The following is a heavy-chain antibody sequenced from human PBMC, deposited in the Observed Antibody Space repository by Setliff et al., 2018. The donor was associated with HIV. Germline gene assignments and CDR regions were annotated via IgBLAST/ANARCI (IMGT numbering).Heavy chain of an antibody. V-gene: IGHV4-61*01. CDR1: SGSISSSSYY. J-gene: IGHJ3*01. CDR2: IYYSGST. CDR3: ARVNSDAFDV. Sequence: SETLSLTCTVSSGSISSSSYYWSWIRQPPGKGLEWIGYIYYSGSTKHNPSLKSRVTISLDTSKNQFSLKLTSVTAADTAVYYCARVNSDAFDVWGQGTKVTVSS.